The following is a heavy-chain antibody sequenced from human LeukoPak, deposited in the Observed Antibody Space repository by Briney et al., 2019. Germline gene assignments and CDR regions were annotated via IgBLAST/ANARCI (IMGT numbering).Heavy chain of an antibody. Sequence: LGESLKISCKGSGYSFTSYWIGWVRQMPGKGLEWMGIIYPGDSDTRYSPSFQGQVTISADQSISTAYLQWSSLKASDTAMYCCARPGTNCGGDCSYFQHWGQGTLVTVSS. CDR2: IYPGDSDT. CDR1: GYSFTSYW. D-gene: IGHD2-21*02. V-gene: IGHV5-51*01. CDR3: ARPGTNCGGDCSYFQH. J-gene: IGHJ1*01.